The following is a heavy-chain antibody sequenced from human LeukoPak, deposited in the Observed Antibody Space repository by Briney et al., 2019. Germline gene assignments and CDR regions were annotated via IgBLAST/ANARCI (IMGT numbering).Heavy chain of an antibody. J-gene: IGHJ4*02. Sequence: SETLSLTCAVSGGSISSSNWWSWVRQPPGKGLEWIGEIYHSGSTNYNPSLKSRVTISVDKSKNQFSLRLSSMTAADTAVYYCARMDSSANFFDYWGQGTLVTVSS. V-gene: IGHV4-4*02. CDR2: IYHSGST. CDR1: GGSISSSNW. CDR3: ARMDSSANFFDY. D-gene: IGHD3-22*01.